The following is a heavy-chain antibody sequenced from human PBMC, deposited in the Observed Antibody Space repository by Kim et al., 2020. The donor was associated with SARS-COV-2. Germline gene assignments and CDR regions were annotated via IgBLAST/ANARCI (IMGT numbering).Heavy chain of an antibody. Sequence: SETLSLTCTVSGGSISSSSYYWGWIRQPPGKGLEWIGSIYYSGSTYYNPSLKSRVTMSVDTSKNQFSLKLSSVTAADTAVYYCARDPILTGLLTPSNYYYYGMDVWGQGTTVTVSS. V-gene: IGHV4-39*01. CDR1: GGSISSSSYY. D-gene: IGHD3-9*01. CDR3: ARDPILTGLLTPSNYYYYGMDV. J-gene: IGHJ6*02. CDR2: IYYSGST.